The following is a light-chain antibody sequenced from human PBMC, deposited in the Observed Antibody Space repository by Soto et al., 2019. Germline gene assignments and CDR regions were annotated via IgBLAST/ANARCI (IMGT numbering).Light chain of an antibody. V-gene: IGKV1-5*01. CDR1: QTVSSW. CDR3: QHYNCYPNP. CDR2: DAS. J-gene: IGKJ1*01. Sequence: EIKVTKSAATLSLSKGDRVTITCRASQTVSSWLAWYQQKPGKAPKLLIYDASSLETGVPSRFSGSGSGTEFTLTISSLQPDDFAPYYCQHYNCYPNPFGQGTKLDI.